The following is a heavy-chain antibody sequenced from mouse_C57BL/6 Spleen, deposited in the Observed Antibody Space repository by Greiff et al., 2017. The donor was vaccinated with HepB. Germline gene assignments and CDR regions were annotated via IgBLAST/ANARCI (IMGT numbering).Heavy chain of an antibody. CDR1: GFSLTSYG. CDR3: AREGLLGYYAMDY. D-gene: IGHD2-3*01. Sequence: QVQLQQSGPGLVAPSQRLSITCTVSGFSLTSYGVHWVRQPPGKGLEWLVVIWSDGSTTYNSAPKSRLSISKNNSKSQVFLKMNRLQTDDTAMYYCAREGLLGYYAMDYWGQGTSVTVSS. V-gene: IGHV2-6*03. CDR2: IWSDGST. J-gene: IGHJ4*01.